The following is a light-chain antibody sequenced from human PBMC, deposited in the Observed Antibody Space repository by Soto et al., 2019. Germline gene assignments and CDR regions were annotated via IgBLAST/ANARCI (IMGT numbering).Light chain of an antibody. CDR2: AAS. J-gene: IGKJ1*01. CDR1: QSISSY. V-gene: IGKV1-39*01. Sequence: IPITQSPSSLSVSVIYRVTITCRASQSISSYLNWYQQKPGKAPKLLIYAASSLQSGVPSRFSGSGSGTDFTLTISSLQPEDFATYYCQQSYSTPRTFGQGTKVDIK. CDR3: QQSYSTPRT.